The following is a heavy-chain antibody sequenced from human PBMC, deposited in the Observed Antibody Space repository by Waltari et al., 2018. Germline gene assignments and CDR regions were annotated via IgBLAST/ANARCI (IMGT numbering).Heavy chain of an antibody. CDR1: GGSISSSSYY. J-gene: IGHJ4*02. D-gene: IGHD3-3*01. CDR2: IYYSGGT. Sequence: QLQLQESGPGLVKPSETLSLTCTVSGGSISSSSYYWGWIRQPPGEGLEWIGSIYYSGGTYYTPPLKRRVTISVDTSKNQFSLKLSSVTAADTAVYYCAGACFWSGYYLFDYWGQGTLVTVSS. V-gene: IGHV4-39*01. CDR3: AGACFWSGYYLFDY.